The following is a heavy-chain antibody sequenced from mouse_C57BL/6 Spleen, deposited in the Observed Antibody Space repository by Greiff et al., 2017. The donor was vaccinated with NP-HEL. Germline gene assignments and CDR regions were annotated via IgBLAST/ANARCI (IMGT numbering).Heavy chain of an antibody. CDR1: GYTFTSYG. CDR2: IYPRSGNT. V-gene: IGHV1-81*01. Sequence: QVQLQQSGAELARPGASVKLSCKASGYTFTSYGISWVKQRTGQGLEWIGEIYPRSGNTYYNEKFKGKATLTADKSSSTAYMELRSLTSEDSAVYCCGRKVGTGTLWFAYWGQGTLVTVSA. CDR3: GRKVGTGTLWFAY. J-gene: IGHJ3*01. D-gene: IGHD4-1*01.